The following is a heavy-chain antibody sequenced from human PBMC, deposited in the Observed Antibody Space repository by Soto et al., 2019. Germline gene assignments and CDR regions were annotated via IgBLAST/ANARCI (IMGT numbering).Heavy chain of an antibody. Sequence: PGGYLRLSCAASGFTFTRYSMNWVRQAPGKGLEWVSSISSPTNYIYYGDSMTGRFTISRDNAKNSLYLEMNSLRAEDTAVYYCARESEDLTSNFDYWGQGTLVTVSS. J-gene: IGHJ4*02. V-gene: IGHV3-21*06. CDR1: GFTFTRYS. CDR2: ISSPTNYI. CDR3: ARESEDLTSNFDY.